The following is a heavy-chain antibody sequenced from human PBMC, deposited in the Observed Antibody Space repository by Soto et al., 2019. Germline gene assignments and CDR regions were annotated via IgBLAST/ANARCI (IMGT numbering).Heavy chain of an antibody. Sequence: GGSLRLSCAASGFTFSSYAMHWVRQAPGKGLEWVAVISYDGSNKYYADSVKGRFTISRDNSKNTLYLQMNSLRAEDTAVYYCARARVPAARGVWYSSSLEYYYYGMDVWGQGTTVTVSS. D-gene: IGHD6-13*01. CDR2: ISYDGSNK. CDR3: ARARVPAARGVWYSSSLEYYYYGMDV. J-gene: IGHJ6*02. CDR1: GFTFSSYA. V-gene: IGHV3-30-3*01.